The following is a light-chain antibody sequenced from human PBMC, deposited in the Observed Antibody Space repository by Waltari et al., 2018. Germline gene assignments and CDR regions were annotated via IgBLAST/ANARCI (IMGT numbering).Light chain of an antibody. J-gene: IGKJ4*01. V-gene: IGKV3-11*01. CDR1: QNVSSF. CDR3: QQRKNWPLT. CDR2: DTS. Sequence: EIVLTQSPATLSLSPGEGATLSCRASQNVSSFLAWYQQRPGQAPRLLIYDTSNRATGIPVRFSGSGSGTDLTLTISSLEPEDFAVYYCQQRKNWPLTFGGGTKVEIK.